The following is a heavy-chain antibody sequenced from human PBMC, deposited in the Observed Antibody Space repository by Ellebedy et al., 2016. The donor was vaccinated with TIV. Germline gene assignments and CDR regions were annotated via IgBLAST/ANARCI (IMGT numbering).Heavy chain of an antibody. CDR1: GFTFSSYS. V-gene: IGHV3-21*01. CDR2: ISSSSSYI. D-gene: IGHD3-16*01. J-gene: IGHJ3*02. CDR3: ARDGDLWGAFDI. Sequence: GESLKISCAASGFTFSSYSMNWVRQAPGKGLEWVSSISSSSSYIYYADSVKGRFTISRDNAKNSLYLQMNSLRAEDTAVYYCARDGDLWGAFDIWGQGTMVTVSS.